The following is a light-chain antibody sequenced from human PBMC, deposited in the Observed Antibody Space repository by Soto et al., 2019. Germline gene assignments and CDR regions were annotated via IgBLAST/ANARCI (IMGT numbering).Light chain of an antibody. CDR2: AAS. CDR1: QSISSY. CDR3: HHYNSYPEA. Sequence: DIQMTHAPSSLSASARDRVNITFRASQSISSYLNWYQQKPGKAHKLLIYAASSLQSGVPSRFSGSGSGTDFTPTTTSLQTDDFPTYYCHHYNSYPEAFGPGT. V-gene: IGKV1-39*01. J-gene: IGKJ3*01.